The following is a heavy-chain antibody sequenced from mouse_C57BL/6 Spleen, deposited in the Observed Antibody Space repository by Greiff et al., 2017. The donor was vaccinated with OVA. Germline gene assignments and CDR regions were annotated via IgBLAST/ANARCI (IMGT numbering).Heavy chain of an antibody. CDR3: ETAQATLFAY. D-gene: IGHD3-2*02. Sequence: VQLQQSGAELVRPGASVTLSCKASGYTFTDYEMHWVKQTPVHGLEWIGAIDPETGGTAYNQKFKGKAILTADKSSSTAYMELRSLTSEDSAVYYCETAQATLFAYWGQGTLVTVSA. J-gene: IGHJ3*01. CDR2: IDPETGGT. V-gene: IGHV1-15*01. CDR1: GYTFTDYE.